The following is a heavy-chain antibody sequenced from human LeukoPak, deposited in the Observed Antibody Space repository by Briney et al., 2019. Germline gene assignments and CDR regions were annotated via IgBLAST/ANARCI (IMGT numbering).Heavy chain of an antibody. V-gene: IGHV3-9*01. CDR2: ISWNSGNI. CDR3: ARRGGSSSRRSPIDY. CDR1: GFIFDDYA. Sequence: GGSLRLSCAASGFIFDDYAMHWVRQPPGKGLEWVSGISWNSGNIAYADSVKGRFTISRDNAKKSLYLQMNSLRAEDTAVYYCARRGGSSSRRSPIDYWGQGTLVTVSS. D-gene: IGHD6-6*01. J-gene: IGHJ4*02.